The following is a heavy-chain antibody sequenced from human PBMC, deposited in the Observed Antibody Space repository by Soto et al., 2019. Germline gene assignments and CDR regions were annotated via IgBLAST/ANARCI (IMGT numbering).Heavy chain of an antibody. CDR3: AKQQGPGTPYYYAMDV. Sequence: PGGSLRLSCTASGFTVSSNYMSWVRQAPGKGLEWVSVRSSGGRTYYADSVKGRFTISRDNSKNTLYMQMNSLRAEDTAVYYCAKQQGPGTPYYYAMDVWGQGTTVTVSS. J-gene: IGHJ6*02. V-gene: IGHV3-53*01. CDR2: RSSGGRT. D-gene: IGHD1-1*01. CDR1: GFTVSSNY.